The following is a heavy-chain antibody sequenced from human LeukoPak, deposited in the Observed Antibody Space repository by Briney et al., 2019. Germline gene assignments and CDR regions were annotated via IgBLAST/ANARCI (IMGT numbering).Heavy chain of an antibody. CDR3: ARDSSPGYCSGGSCLFDP. V-gene: IGHV3-33*01. J-gene: IGHJ5*02. CDR2: IWYDGSNK. Sequence: GGSLRLSCAASGFTFSSYGMHWVRQAPGKGLEWVAVIWYDGSNKYYADSVTGRFTISRDNSKNTLYLQMNSLRAEDTAVYYCARDSSPGYCSGGSCLFDPWGQGTLVTVSS. D-gene: IGHD2-15*01. CDR1: GFTFSSYG.